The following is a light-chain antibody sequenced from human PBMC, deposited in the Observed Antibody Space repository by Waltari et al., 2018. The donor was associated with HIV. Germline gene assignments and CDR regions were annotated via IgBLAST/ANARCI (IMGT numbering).Light chain of an antibody. CDR3: HHYSSSPIT. V-gene: IGKV3-20*01. J-gene: IGKJ5*01. CDR2: GAS. CDR1: PGFSRNY. Sequence: EIVLTQSPGTLSLSPGERATLSCRASPGFSRNYLAWYEQNYGQAPRLLIYGASSRATGIPDRFSGSGSGTDFTLTISSLEPEDFAVYYCHHYSSSPITFGQGTRLEIK.